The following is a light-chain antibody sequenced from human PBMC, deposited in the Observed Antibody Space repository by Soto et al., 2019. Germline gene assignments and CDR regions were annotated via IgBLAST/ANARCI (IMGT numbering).Light chain of an antibody. Sequence: DIQMTQSPSTLSASVGDRVTITCRASQSISSWLAWYQQKPGKAPKLLIYDASSLESGVPSRFSGSGSGTEFTLTISSRQPDDFATYYCQQYNSYSPWTLGQGTKVEIK. J-gene: IGKJ1*01. CDR2: DAS. CDR1: QSISSW. CDR3: QQYNSYSPWT. V-gene: IGKV1-5*01.